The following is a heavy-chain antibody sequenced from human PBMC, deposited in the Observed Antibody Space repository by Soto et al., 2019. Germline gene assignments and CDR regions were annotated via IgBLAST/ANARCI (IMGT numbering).Heavy chain of an antibody. Sequence: EVQLLESGGGLVQPGGSLRLSCAASGLTFSSDAMSWVRQAPGKGLEWVSVISGGGGSTNYADSVKGRFTISRDNSRDTLYLQMSSLRAEDTDIYYCSNQRGSTYGYSDNWGQGTLVTVSS. CDR1: GLTFSSDA. CDR2: ISGGGGST. J-gene: IGHJ4*02. V-gene: IGHV3-23*01. CDR3: SNQRGSTYGYSDN. D-gene: IGHD2-8*01.